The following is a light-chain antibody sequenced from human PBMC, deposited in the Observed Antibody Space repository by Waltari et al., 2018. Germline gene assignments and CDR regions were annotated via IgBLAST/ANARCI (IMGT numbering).Light chain of an antibody. CDR3: QQYNNWPIT. V-gene: IGKV3-15*01. J-gene: IGKJ5*01. CDR1: QSVSSN. CDR2: GAS. Sequence: EIVMTQSTATLSVSPGERATLSCSARQSVSSNLAWYQQKPGQAPRLLIYGASTRATGIPARFSGSGSGTEFTLTISSLQSEDFAVYYCQQYNNWPITFGQGTRLEIK.